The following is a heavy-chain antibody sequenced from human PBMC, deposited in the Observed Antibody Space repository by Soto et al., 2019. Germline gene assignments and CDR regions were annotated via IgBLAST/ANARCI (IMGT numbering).Heavy chain of an antibody. CDR1: GYIFINYY. D-gene: IGHD6-13*01. CDR2: INPNGSST. Sequence: ASVKVSCKASGYIFINYYIHWVRQAPGQGLEWIGIINPNGSSTNYAQKFRGRVTLARDTSTSTVYMDLSSLRSEDTAMYYCARDLAAGDFWGQGTLVTVSS. CDR3: ARDLAAGDF. J-gene: IGHJ4*02. V-gene: IGHV1-46*01.